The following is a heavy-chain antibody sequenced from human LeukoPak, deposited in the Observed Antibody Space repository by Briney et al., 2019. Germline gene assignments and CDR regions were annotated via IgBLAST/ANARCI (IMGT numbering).Heavy chain of an antibody. CDR1: GGSFSGYY. V-gene: IGHV4-34*01. D-gene: IGHD5-18*01. J-gene: IGHJ4*02. CDR2: TNHSGST. CDR3: ARGSRRGRVGYSYGYYY. Sequence: SETLSLTCAVYGGSFSGYYWSWIRQPPGKGLEWIGETNHSGSTNYNPSLKSRVTISVDTSKNQFSLKLSSVTAADTAVYYCARGSRRGRVGYSYGYYYWGQGTLVTVSS.